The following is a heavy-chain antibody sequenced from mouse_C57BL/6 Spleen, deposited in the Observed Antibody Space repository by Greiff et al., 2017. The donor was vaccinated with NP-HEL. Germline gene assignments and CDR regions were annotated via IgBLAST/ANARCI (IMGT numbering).Heavy chain of an antibody. V-gene: IGHV5-16*01. Sequence: EVKLVESEGGLVQPGSSMKLSCTASGFTFSDYYMAWVRQVPEKGLEWVANINYDGSSTYYLDSLKSRFIISRDNAKNILYLQMSSLKSEDTATYYCARWGSRYAMDYWGQGTSVTVSS. CDR2: INYDGSST. CDR1: GFTFSDYY. CDR3: ARWGSRYAMDY. J-gene: IGHJ4*01. D-gene: IGHD1-1*01.